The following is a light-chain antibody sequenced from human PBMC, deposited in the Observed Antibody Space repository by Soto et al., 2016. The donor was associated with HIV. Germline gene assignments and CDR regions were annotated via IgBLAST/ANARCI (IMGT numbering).Light chain of an antibody. CDR3: QQSYTTPPNT. CDR1: QSAVTY. CDR2: GAS. J-gene: IGKJ4*01. Sequence: DIQMTQSPSSLSASVGDRVTITCRASQSAVTYLNWYQQKPGKAPKLLISGASSLQSGVPSRFSGSGSGTDFTLTISSLQPEDFAAYYCQQSYTTPPNTFGGGPRWRSN. V-gene: IGKV1-39*01.